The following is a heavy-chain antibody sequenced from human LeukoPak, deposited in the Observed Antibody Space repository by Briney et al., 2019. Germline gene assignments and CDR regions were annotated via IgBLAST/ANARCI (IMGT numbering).Heavy chain of an antibody. J-gene: IGHJ1*01. V-gene: IGHV4-34*01. Sequence: KASETLSLTCAVYGGSFSGYYWSWIRQPPGKGLEWIGEINHSGSTNYNPSLKSRVTISVDTSKNQFSLKLSSVTAADTAVYYCARHGSIAARHFQHWGQGTLVTVSS. CDR3: ARHGSIAARHFQH. CDR1: GGSFSGYY. CDR2: INHSGST. D-gene: IGHD6-6*01.